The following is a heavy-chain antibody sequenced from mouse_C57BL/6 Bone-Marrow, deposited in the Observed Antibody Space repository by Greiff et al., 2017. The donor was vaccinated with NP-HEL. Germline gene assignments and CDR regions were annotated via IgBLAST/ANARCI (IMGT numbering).Heavy chain of an antibody. CDR3: ARDDGYYWYFDV. Sequence: QVQLQQPGAELVKPGASVKLSCKASGYTFTSYWMQWVKQRPGQGLEWIGEIDPSDSYTNYNQKFKGKATLTVDTSSSTAYMQLSSLTSEDSAVYYGARDDGYYWYFDVWGTGTTVTVSS. J-gene: IGHJ1*03. CDR2: IDPSDSYT. V-gene: IGHV1-50*01. D-gene: IGHD2-3*01. CDR1: GYTFTSYW.